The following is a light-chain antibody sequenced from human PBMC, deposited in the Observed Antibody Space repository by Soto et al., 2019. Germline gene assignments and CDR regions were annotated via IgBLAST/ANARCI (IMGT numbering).Light chain of an antibody. CDR2: GAS. V-gene: IGKV3-20*01. J-gene: IGKJ5*01. CDR3: QQYGSSPIT. CDR1: QSLRRNY. Sequence: EVVLTQSPGTLSLSPGERATLSFRASQSLRRNYIAWYQQRPGRAPRLLIYGASSRATGIPDRFSGSGSGTDFSLTISRLEAEDFAVYYCQQYGSSPITFGQGTRLEIK.